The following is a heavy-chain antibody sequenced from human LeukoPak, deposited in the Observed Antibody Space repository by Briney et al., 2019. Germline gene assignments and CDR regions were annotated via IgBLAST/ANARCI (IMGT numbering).Heavy chain of an antibody. D-gene: IGHD3-9*01. CDR3: ARGLALDETGGFDY. CDR2: ISYDGSNK. Sequence: GGSLRLSCAASGFTFSSYAMHWVRQAPGKGLEWVAVISYDGSNKYYADSVKGRFTISRDNAKNSLYLQMNSLRAEDTAVYYCARGLALDETGGFDYWGQGTLVTVSS. J-gene: IGHJ4*02. CDR1: GFTFSSYA. V-gene: IGHV3-30-3*01.